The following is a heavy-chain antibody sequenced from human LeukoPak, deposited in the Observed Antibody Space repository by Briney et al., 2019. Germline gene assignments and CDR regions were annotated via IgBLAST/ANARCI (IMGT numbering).Heavy chain of an antibody. D-gene: IGHD3-10*01. Sequence: SETLSLTCAVYGGSFSGYYWSWIRQPPGKGLEWIGEINHSGSTNYNPSLKSRVTISVDTSKNQFSLKLSSVTAADTAVYYCARASAPMVRGVIPLIPYYYYMDVWGKGTTVTISS. V-gene: IGHV4-34*01. CDR3: ARASAPMVRGVIPLIPYYYYMDV. CDR2: INHSGST. CDR1: GGSFSGYY. J-gene: IGHJ6*03.